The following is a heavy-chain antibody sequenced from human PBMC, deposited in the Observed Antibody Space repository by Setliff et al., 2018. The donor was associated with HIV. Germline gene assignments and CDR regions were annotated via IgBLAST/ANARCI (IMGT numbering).Heavy chain of an antibody. CDR3: AGGPGTTSIDY. CDR2: INHSGST. CDR1: GGSFSGYY. V-gene: IGHV4-34*01. Sequence: SETLSLTCAVYGGSFSGYYWSWIRQPPGKGLEWIGEINHSGSTNYNMSLWSRVTISLDASRNQFSLELISVTAADTAVYYRAGGPGTTSIDYWAQGTLVTVSS. D-gene: IGHD1-26*01. J-gene: IGHJ4*02.